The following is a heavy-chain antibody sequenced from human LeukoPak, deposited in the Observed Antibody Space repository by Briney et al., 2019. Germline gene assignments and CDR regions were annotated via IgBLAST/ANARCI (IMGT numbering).Heavy chain of an antibody. CDR3: AKPADTAMGFDY. Sequence: SETLSLTCAVYGGSFSGYYWSWIRQPPGKGLEWIGEINHSGSTNYNPSLKSRVTISVDTSKNQFSLKLSSVTAADTAVYYCAKPADTAMGFDYWGQGTLVTVSS. J-gene: IGHJ4*02. D-gene: IGHD5-18*01. CDR2: INHSGST. CDR1: GGSFSGYY. V-gene: IGHV4-34*01.